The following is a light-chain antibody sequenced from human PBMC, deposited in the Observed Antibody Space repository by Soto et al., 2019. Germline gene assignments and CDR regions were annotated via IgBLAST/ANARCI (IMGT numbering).Light chain of an antibody. Sequence: QSALTQPASVSGSPGQSITISCTGTSSDVGGYNYVSWYQQHAGKAPKVMIYEVSNRPSGVSNRFSGSKSGNTASLTISGLQAEDEADYYCISYTDRQSYLFGTGTKLTVL. J-gene: IGLJ1*01. CDR2: EVS. V-gene: IGLV2-14*01. CDR1: SSDVGGYNY. CDR3: ISYTDRQSYL.